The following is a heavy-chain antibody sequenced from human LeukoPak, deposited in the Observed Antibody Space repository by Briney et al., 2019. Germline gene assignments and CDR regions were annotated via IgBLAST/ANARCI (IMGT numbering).Heavy chain of an antibody. J-gene: IGHJ4*02. CDR2: INPNSGGT. CDR1: GYTFTGYY. V-gene: IGHV1-2*02. D-gene: IGHD3-9*01. Sequence: GASVKVSCKASGYTFTGYYMHWVRQAPGQGLEWMGWINPNSGGTNYAQKFQGGVTMTRDTSISTAYMELSRLRSDDTAVYYCAREWAPTTYYDILAGYYDHHQTRYYFDYWGQGTLVTVSS. CDR3: AREWAPTTYYDILAGYYDHHQTRYYFDY.